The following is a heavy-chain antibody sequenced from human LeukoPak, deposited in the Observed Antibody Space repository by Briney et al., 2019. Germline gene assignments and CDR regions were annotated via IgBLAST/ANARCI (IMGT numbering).Heavy chain of an antibody. D-gene: IGHD6-13*01. V-gene: IGHV5-51*01. CDR1: GNSFSNFW. CDR2: VYAGDSDT. Sequence: GESLKISCKGSGNSFSNFWISWVRQMPGKGLEWMAIVYAGDSDTRYSPSFQVQVTISANKYISTVFLQWISLKASDTAIYYCVIHLRGMDLWGQGTLVTVSS. CDR3: VIHLRGMDL. J-gene: IGHJ5*02.